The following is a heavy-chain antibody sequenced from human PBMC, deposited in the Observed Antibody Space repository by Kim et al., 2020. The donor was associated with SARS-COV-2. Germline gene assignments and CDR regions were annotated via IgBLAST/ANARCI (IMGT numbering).Heavy chain of an antibody. Sequence: SETLSLTCTVSGGSISSSSYYWGWIRQPPGKGLEWIGSIYYSGSTYYNPSLKSRVTISVDTSKNQFSLKLSSVTAADTAVYYCAGRSQFDPWGQGTLVTVSS. CDR1: GGSISSSSYY. CDR2: IYYSGST. J-gene: IGHJ5*02. CDR3: AGRSQFDP. V-gene: IGHV4-39*07.